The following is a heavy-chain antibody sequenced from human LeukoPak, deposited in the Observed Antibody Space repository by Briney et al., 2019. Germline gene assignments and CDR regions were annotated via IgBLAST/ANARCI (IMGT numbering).Heavy chain of an antibody. CDR3: ASSGGSGSSFDY. CDR1: GFTFDDYT. Sequence: GGSLRLSCAASGFTFDDYTMHWVRQAPGKGLEWVSLIRWDAGSIYYADSVKGRFTISRDNAKNSLYLQMNRLRDEDTAVYYCASSGGSGSSFDYWGQGTLVPVSS. D-gene: IGHD3-10*01. CDR2: IRWDAGSI. V-gene: IGHV3-43*01. J-gene: IGHJ4*02.